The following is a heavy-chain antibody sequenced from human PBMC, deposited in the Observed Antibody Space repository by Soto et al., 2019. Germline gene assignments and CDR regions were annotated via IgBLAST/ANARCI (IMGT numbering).Heavy chain of an antibody. CDR1: GASITYGAYS. CDR3: AGGGGCDSLDY. Sequence: QLQLHMSGSGLVKPSQTLSLTCTVSGASITYGAYSWSWIRQTPGKGLEWIGYINHLETTFYNPSFESRLTLSVDRTKNQCSLNLKSMSSADRAVYFCAGGGGCDSLDYWGQGLLVNVAS. CDR2: INHLETT. D-gene: IGHD1-26*01. J-gene: IGHJ4*02. V-gene: IGHV4-30-2*01.